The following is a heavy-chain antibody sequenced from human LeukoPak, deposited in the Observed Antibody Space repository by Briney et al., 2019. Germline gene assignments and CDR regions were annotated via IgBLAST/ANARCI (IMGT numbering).Heavy chain of an antibody. J-gene: IGHJ4*02. D-gene: IGHD1-26*01. V-gene: IGHV3-30-3*01. CDR2: ISYDGTYE. CDR3: VGEVGPRDFGN. Sequence: GESLRLSCAASGFSFSSHAMHWVRQAPGKGLEWVALISYDGTYEDNPDSVKGRFSISRDNSKSTMSLQMNSLRLKDTAVYYCVGEVGPRDFGNWGQGTLVTVSS. CDR1: GFSFSSHA.